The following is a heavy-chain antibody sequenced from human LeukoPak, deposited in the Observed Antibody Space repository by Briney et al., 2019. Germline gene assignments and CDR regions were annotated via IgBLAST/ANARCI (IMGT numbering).Heavy chain of an antibody. CDR2: INPNSGGT. J-gene: IGHJ3*02. CDR1: GYTFTGYY. V-gene: IGHV1-2*02. CDR3: AREAYCGGDCYSSHGAFDI. D-gene: IGHD2-21*02. Sequence: GASVKVSCKASGYTFTGYYMHWVRQAPGQGLEWMGWINPNSGGTNCAQKFQGRVTMTRDTSISTAYMELSRLRSDDTAVYYCAREAYCGGDCYSSHGAFDIWGQGTMVTVSS.